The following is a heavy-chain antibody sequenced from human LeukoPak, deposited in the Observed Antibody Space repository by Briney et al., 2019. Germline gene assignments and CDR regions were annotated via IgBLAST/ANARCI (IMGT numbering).Heavy chain of an antibody. V-gene: IGHV5-51*01. Sequence: GESLKISCKGSGYSFTSYWIGWVRQMPGKGQEWMGIIYPGDSGTRYSPSFQGQVTISADKSISTAYLQWSSLKASDAAMYYCARQKRVAGPYWYFDLWGRGTLVTVSS. CDR3: ARQKRVAGPYWYFDL. D-gene: IGHD6-19*01. CDR1: GYSFTSYW. J-gene: IGHJ2*01. CDR2: IYPGDSGT.